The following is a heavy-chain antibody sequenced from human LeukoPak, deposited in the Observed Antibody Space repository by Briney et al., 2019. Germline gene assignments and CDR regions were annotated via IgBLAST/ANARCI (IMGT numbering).Heavy chain of an antibody. J-gene: IGHJ4*02. Sequence: RGSLRLSCAASGFTFDDYAMHWVRQAPGKGLEWVSLISGDGGSTYYADSVKGRFTISRDNSKNTLYLQMNSLRAEDTAVYYCAKDTSGSYFTGDYWGQGTLVTVSS. CDR2: ISGDGGST. CDR3: AKDTSGSYFTGDY. D-gene: IGHD3-22*01. CDR1: GFTFDDYA. V-gene: IGHV3-43*02.